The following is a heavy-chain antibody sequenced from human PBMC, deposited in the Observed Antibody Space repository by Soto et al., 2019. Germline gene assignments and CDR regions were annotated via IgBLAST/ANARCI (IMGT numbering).Heavy chain of an antibody. CDR3: AKDSSYYDSSGYYLYYYYYGMDV. D-gene: IGHD3-22*01. V-gene: IGHV3-30*18. CDR1: GFTFSSYG. J-gene: IGHJ6*02. CDR2: ISYDGSNK. Sequence: PGGSLRLSCAASGFTFSSYGMHWVRQAPGKGLEWVAVISYDGSNKYYADSVKGRFTISRDNSKNTLYLQMNSLRAEDTAVYYCAKDSSYYDSSGYYLYYYYYGMDVWGQGTTVTVSS.